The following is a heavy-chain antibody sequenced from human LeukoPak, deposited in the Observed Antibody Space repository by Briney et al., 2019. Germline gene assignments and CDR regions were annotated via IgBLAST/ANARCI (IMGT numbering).Heavy chain of an antibody. J-gene: IGHJ5*02. CDR2: ISSGGNT. D-gene: IGHD1-26*01. CDR1: GFTFTSYA. CDR3: AKAAGGGTYSYGS. Sequence: AGSLRLSCAASGFTFTSYAMCWVRQAPGKGLEWVSCISSGGNTNYAGSVKGRFTISRDNSKNQLFLQLNSLRAEHTSLYYCAKAAGGGTYSYGSCGQGTLVTVSS. V-gene: IGHV3-23*01.